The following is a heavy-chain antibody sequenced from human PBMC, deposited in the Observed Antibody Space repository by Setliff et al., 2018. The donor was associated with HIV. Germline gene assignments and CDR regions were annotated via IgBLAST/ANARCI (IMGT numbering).Heavy chain of an antibody. V-gene: IGHV2-5*02. J-gene: IGHJ4*02. CDR1: GFSLSTSGVG. CDR2: FYWDDDK. CDR3: AHVLVVVAAYYFDY. Sequence: SGPTLVNPTQTPTLTCTFSGFSLSTSGVGVGWIRQPPGKALEWLALFYWDDDKRYSPSLKSRLTITKDTSKNQVVLTMTNMDPVDTATYYCAHVLVVVAAYYFDYWGQGTLVTVSS. D-gene: IGHD2-15*01.